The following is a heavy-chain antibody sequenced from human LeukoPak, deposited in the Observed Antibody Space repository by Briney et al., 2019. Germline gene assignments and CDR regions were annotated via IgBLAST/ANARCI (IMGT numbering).Heavy chain of an antibody. CDR2: ISSSSSYI. CDR3: ARVNFCSSTSCYYAFDI. J-gene: IGHJ3*02. CDR1: GFTFSSYS. D-gene: IGHD2-2*01. V-gene: IGHV3-21*01. Sequence: GGSLRLSCAASGFTFSSYSMNWVRQAPGKGLEWVSSISSSSSYIYYADSVKGRFTISRDNAKNSLYLQMNSLRAKDTAVYYCARVNFCSSTSCYYAFDIWGQGTMVTVSS.